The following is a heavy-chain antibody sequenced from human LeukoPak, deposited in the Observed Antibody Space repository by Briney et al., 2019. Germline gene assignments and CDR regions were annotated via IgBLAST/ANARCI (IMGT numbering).Heavy chain of an antibody. J-gene: IGHJ2*01. V-gene: IGHV3-23*01. CDR1: GFTFSSYA. CDR3: AKVDSFWYFDL. D-gene: IGHD3-9*01. Sequence: HPGGSLGLSCAASGFTFSSYAMTWVRQAPGKGLEWVSAIGGSGGSTYYADSVKGRFTVSRDNSKNTFLVQMNSLRADDTAVYYCAKVDSFWYFDLWGRGTLVTVSS. CDR2: IGGSGGST.